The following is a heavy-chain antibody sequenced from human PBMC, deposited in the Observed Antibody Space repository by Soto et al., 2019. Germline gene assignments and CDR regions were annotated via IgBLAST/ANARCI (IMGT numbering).Heavy chain of an antibody. J-gene: IGHJ5*02. CDR3: ARERGLLLWFGEYNWFDP. D-gene: IGHD3-10*01. V-gene: IGHV4-34*01. CDR1: GGSVSTYY. CDR2: INHSGST. Sequence: SETLSLTCTVSGGSVSTYYWSWIRQPPGKGLEWIGEINHSGSTNYNPSLKSRVTISVDTSKNQFSLKLSSVTAADTAVYYCARERGLLLWFGEYNWFDPWGQGTLVTVSS.